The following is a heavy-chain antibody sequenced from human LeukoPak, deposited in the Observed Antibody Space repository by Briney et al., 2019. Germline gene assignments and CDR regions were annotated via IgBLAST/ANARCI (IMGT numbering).Heavy chain of an antibody. CDR2: FDPEDGET. J-gene: IGHJ4*02. CDR1: GYTLTELS. D-gene: IGHD3-22*01. CDR3: ATYWDYDSSSYYSPFDY. V-gene: IGHV1-24*01. Sequence: GASVKVSCKVSGYTLTELSMHWVRQAPGKGLEWMGGFDPEDGETIYAQKFQGRVTMTEDTSTDTAYMELSSLRSEDTAVYYCATYWDYDSSSYYSPFDYWGQGTLVTVSS.